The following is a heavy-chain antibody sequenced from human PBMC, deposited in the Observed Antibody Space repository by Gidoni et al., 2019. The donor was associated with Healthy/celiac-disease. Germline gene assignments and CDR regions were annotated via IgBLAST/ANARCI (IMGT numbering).Heavy chain of an antibody. CDR2: ISSSSRTI. CDR3: ARGSGSYPEAFDY. Sequence: EVQLVESGGGLVQPGGSLRLPCAASGFTFSSYSMNWVRQAPGKGLEWFSYISSSSRTIYYADSVKGRFTIYRDNAKNSLYLQMNSLRAEDTAVYYCARGSGSYPEAFDYWGQGTLVTVSS. CDR1: GFTFSSYS. V-gene: IGHV3-48*04. J-gene: IGHJ4*02. D-gene: IGHD1-26*01.